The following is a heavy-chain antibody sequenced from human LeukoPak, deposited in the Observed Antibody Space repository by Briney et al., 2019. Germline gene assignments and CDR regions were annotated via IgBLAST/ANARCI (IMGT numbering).Heavy chain of an antibody. J-gene: IGHJ4*02. Sequence: GGSLRLSCAASGFTFSNYWMSWVRQAPGKGLEWVANIKQDGSEKYYVDSVKGRFTISRDNAKNSLYLQMNSLRAEDAAVYYCARRYFDYWGQGTLVTVSS. CDR1: GFTFSNYW. CDR3: ARRYFDY. D-gene: IGHD1-14*01. V-gene: IGHV3-7*01. CDR2: IKQDGSEK.